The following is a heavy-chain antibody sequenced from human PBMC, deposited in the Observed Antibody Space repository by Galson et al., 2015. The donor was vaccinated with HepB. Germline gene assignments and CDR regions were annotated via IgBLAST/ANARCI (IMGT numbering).Heavy chain of an antibody. CDR1: GFTFSSYA. J-gene: IGHJ4*02. Sequence: SLRLSCAASGFTFSSYAMHWVRQAPGKGLEWVAVISFDGNNQNYVDSVWGRFTISRDNSKNTLFLQMNSLRAEDTAVYYCARDNYDFWSGFYVDWGQGTLVTVSS. CDR2: ISFDGNNQ. V-gene: IGHV3-30-3*01. D-gene: IGHD3-3*01. CDR3: ARDNYDFWSGFYVD.